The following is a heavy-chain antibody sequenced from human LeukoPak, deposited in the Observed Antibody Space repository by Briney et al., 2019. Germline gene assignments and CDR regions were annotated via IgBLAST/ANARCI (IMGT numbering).Heavy chain of an antibody. CDR3: ARGPIYLWLYNGMDV. CDR1: GFSLGDHA. J-gene: IGHJ6*02. D-gene: IGHD3-9*01. CDR2: IRSKAYGGTT. Sequence: GRSLRLSCTGSGFSLGDHAMSWVRQAPGKGLEWVGFIRSKAYGGTTEYAASVKGRFTISRDDSKNIVYLRMSSLKTEDTAVYYCARGPIYLWLYNGMDVWGQGTTVTVSS. V-gene: IGHV3-49*04.